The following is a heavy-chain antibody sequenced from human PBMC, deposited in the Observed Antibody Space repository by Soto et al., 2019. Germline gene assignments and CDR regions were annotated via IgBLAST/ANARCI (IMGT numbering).Heavy chain of an antibody. J-gene: IGHJ4*02. CDR3: AREAPLEYFDY. Sequence: SETLSLTCTVSGGSISSYYWSWIRQPPGKGLEWIGYIYYSGSTNYNPSLKSRVTISVDTSKNQFSLKLSSVTAADTAVYYCAREAPLEYFDYWGQGTLVTVSS. CDR2: IYYSGST. V-gene: IGHV4-59*01. CDR1: GGSISSYY.